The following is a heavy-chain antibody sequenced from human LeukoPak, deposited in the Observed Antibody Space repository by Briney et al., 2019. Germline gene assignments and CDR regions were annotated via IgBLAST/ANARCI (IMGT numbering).Heavy chain of an antibody. D-gene: IGHD3-22*01. CDR2: INAGNGNT. Sequence: ASVKVSCKASGYTFTSYAMHWVRQAPGQSLEWMGWINAGNGNTKYSQKFQGRVTITRDTSASTAYMELSSLRSEDTAVYYCARATYYYDSSGYYYDYWGQGTLVTVSS. CDR3: ARATYYYDSSGYYYDY. J-gene: IGHJ4*02. CDR1: GYTFTSYA. V-gene: IGHV1-3*01.